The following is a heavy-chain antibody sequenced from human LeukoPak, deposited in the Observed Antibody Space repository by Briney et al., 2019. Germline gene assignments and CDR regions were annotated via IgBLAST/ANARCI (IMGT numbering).Heavy chain of an antibody. CDR3: ARDPAYSNYADDAFDI. CDR2: IIPIFGTA. V-gene: IGHV1-69*13. CDR1: GGTFSSYA. Sequence: SVKVSCKASGGTFSSYAISWVRQAPGQGLEWMGGIIPIFGTANYAQRFQGRVTITADESTSTAYMELSSLRSEDTAVYYCARDPAYSNYADDAFDIWGQGTMVTVSS. D-gene: IGHD4-11*01. J-gene: IGHJ3*02.